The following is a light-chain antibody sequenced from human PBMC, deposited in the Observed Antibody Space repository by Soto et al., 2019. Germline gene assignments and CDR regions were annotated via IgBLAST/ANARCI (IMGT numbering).Light chain of an antibody. CDR1: QSVSSTY. CDR3: QQYGNSFYT. CDR2: GAS. V-gene: IGKV3-20*01. Sequence: EIVLTQSPGPLSLSPGERATLSCRASQSVSSTYLAWYQQKPGQAPRLLIYGASSRATGIPDRFSGSGSGTDFSLTISRLEPEDLAVYYCQQYGNSFYTFGQGTKLESK. J-gene: IGKJ2*01.